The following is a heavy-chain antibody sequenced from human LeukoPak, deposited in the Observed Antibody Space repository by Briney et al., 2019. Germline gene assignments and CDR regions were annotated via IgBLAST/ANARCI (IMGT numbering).Heavy chain of an antibody. CDR1: GYSFTSYW. CDR2: TYPGDSDT. CDR3: ARPPCGGGGDCSGHVDV. J-gene: IGHJ6*02. Sequence: GESLKISCKGSGYSFTSYWIGWARQLPGKGLEWMGITYPGDSDTRYSPSFQGQVTISADKSISTAYLQWSSLKASDTAMYYCARPPCGGGGDCSGHVDVWGQGTTVTVSS. D-gene: IGHD2-21*02. V-gene: IGHV5-51*01.